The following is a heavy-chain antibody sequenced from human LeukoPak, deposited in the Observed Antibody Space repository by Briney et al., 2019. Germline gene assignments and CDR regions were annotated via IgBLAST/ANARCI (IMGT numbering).Heavy chain of an antibody. CDR2: ISYDGSNK. CDR3: AKDRVLRYFDWTFDY. J-gene: IGHJ4*02. V-gene: IGHV3-30*18. CDR1: GFTFSSYG. Sequence: PGRSLRLSCAASGFTFSSYGMHWVRQAPGKGLEWVAVISYDGSNKYYADSVKGRFTISRDNSKNTLYLQMNSLRAEDTAVYYCAKDRVLRYFDWTFDYWGQGTLVTVS. D-gene: IGHD3-9*01.